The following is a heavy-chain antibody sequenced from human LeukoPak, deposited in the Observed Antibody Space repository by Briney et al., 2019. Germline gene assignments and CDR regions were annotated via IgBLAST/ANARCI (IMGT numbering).Heavy chain of an antibody. Sequence: PGGSLRLSCAASGFLFSSYSMNWVRQAPGKGLEWVSSISATTGYIFYADSVKGRFTISRDNTKNSLYLQMNSLRAEDTAAYYCTRVSCSGASCSDYWGQGTLVTVSS. CDR3: TRVSCSGASCSDY. V-gene: IGHV3-21*01. J-gene: IGHJ4*02. D-gene: IGHD2-15*01. CDR1: GFLFSSYS. CDR2: ISATTGYI.